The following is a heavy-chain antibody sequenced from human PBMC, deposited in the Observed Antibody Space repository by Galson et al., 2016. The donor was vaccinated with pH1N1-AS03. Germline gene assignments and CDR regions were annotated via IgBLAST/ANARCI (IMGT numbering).Heavy chain of an antibody. J-gene: IGHJ4*02. Sequence: SLRLSCAGSGFPFGGAWLSWVRHTPGKGLEWVSRVNSDGSSTAYADSVRGRFTISRDFASNTLYLQMNSLRAEDTAVYFCVASNPSSDYWGQGTLVTVSS. CDR2: VNSDGSST. V-gene: IGHV3-74*01. D-gene: IGHD2-2*01. CDR3: VASNPSSDY. CDR1: GFPFGGAW.